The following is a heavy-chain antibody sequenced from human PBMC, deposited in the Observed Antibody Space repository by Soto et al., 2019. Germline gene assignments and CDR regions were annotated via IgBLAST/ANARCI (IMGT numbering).Heavy chain of an antibody. CDR1: GYSFTSYW. CDR3: ARRAGPPDYYDSSGSNDAFDI. J-gene: IGHJ3*02. Sequence: HGESLKISCKGSGYSFTSYWIGWVRQMPGKGPEWMGIIYPGDSDTRYSPSFQGQVTISADKSISTAYLQWSSLKASDTAMYYCARRAGPPDYYDSSGSNDAFDIWGQGTMVTVSS. D-gene: IGHD3-22*01. CDR2: IYPGDSDT. V-gene: IGHV5-51*01.